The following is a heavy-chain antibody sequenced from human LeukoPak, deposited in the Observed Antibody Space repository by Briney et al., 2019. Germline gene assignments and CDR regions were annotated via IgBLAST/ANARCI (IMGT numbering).Heavy chain of an antibody. CDR3: ARGRAVRGVIDKLRDY. CDR2: IKQDGSEK. Sequence: QPGGSLRLSCAASGFTFSSYWMSWVRQAPGKGLEWVANIKQDGSEKYYVDSVKGRFTISRDNAKNSLYLQMNSLRAEDTAVYYCARGRAVRGVIDKLRDYWGQGTLVTVSS. D-gene: IGHD3-10*01. J-gene: IGHJ4*02. V-gene: IGHV3-7*01. CDR1: GFTFSSYW.